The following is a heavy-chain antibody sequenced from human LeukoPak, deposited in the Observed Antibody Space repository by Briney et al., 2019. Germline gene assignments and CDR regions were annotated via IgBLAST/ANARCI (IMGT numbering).Heavy chain of an antibody. Sequence: ASVKVSCKASGYTFTSYGISWVRQAPGQGLEWMGWISAYNGNANYAQKLQGRVTMTTDTSTSTAYMELRSLRSDDTAVYYCARIASSSWYLGYFDYWGQGTPVTVSS. V-gene: IGHV1-18*01. CDR3: ARIASSSWYLGYFDY. CDR2: ISAYNGNA. D-gene: IGHD6-13*01. CDR1: GYTFTSYG. J-gene: IGHJ4*02.